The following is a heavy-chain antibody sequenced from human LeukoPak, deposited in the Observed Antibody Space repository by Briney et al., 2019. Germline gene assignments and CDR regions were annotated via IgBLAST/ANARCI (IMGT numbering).Heavy chain of an antibody. J-gene: IGHJ5*02. CDR2: INTNTGKP. CDR3: ARDFGGFDP. V-gene: IGHV7-4-1*02. Sequence: ASVKVSCKASGYSFTSYAMNWVRQAPGQGLEWMGWINTNTGKPTYAQGFRGRLVFSLDTSVSTAYLQISGLKAEDTAVYFCARDFGGFDPWGQGTQVTVSS. D-gene: IGHD3-10*01. CDR1: GYSFTSYA.